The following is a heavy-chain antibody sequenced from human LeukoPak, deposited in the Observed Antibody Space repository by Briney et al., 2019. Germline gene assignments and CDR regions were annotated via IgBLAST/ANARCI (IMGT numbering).Heavy chain of an antibody. V-gene: IGHV1-2*02. CDR3: ARVAPCHTDICNAYYLDY. CDR1: GYTFTGYY. J-gene: IGHJ4*02. CDR2: INPNSGGT. D-gene: IGHD3-10*01. Sequence: ASVKVSCKASGYTFTGYYMHWVRQAPGQGLEWMGWINPNSGGTNYAQKFQGRVTMTRDTSISTAYLGLSSLRSDDTAVYYCARVAPCHTDICNAYYLDYWGQGTLISVSS.